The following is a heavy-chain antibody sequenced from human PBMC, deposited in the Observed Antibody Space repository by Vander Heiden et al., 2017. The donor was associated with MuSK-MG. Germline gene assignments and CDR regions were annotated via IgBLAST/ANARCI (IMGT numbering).Heavy chain of an antibody. Sequence: QVQLVQSGAEVKKPGAPVKVSCKASGYTFTSYHMPWVQQAPGQGLEWMGIINPSGGSTSYAQQFQGRFTMTRDTSTSTVYMELRRLRSDETPLHYCARTAPGYAAHRPVINAFDIWGEGTMVAVSS. V-gene: IGHV1-46*01. CDR2: INPSGGST. CDR3: ARTAPGYAAHRPVINAFDI. D-gene: IGHD2-8*01. J-gene: IGHJ3*02. CDR1: GYTFTSYH.